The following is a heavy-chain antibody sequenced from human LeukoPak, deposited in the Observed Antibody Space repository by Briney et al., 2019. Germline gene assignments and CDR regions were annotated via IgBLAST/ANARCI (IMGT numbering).Heavy chain of an antibody. CDR1: GFTFSSYS. Sequence: GGSLRLSCAASGFTFSSYSMNWVRQTPGKGLEWVSSIGSRSSHIYYADSVKGRFTISRDNSKNSLYLQMNSLRAEDMAVYYCGTVGSGGTREDTLDIWGQGTMVTVSS. J-gene: IGHJ3*02. CDR3: GTVGSGGTREDTLDI. V-gene: IGHV3-21*01. D-gene: IGHD1-26*01. CDR2: IGSRSSHI.